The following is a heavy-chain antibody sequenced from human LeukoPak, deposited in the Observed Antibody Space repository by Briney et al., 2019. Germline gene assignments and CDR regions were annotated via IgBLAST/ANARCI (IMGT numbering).Heavy chain of an antibody. CDR3: ARDSSSWYNYFDY. CDR1: GDSVSSNRAA. J-gene: IGHJ4*02. CDR2: TYYRSKWNI. Sequence: SQTLSLTCAISGDSVSSNRAAWNWTRHSPSRGLEWLRRTYYRSKWNIDNVVSVKSQLTTNPNTSKNQFSLQLNSVTPEDTAVYYCARDSSSWYNYFDYWGQGTLVTVSS. V-gene: IGHV6-1*01. D-gene: IGHD6-13*01.